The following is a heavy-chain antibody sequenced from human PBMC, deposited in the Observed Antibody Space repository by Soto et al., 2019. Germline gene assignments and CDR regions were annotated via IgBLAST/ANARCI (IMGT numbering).Heavy chain of an antibody. CDR1: GGTFSSYA. J-gene: IGHJ6*02. CDR3: ARGDYDILTGYYYYYGMDV. V-gene: IGHV1-69*01. D-gene: IGHD3-9*01. Sequence: KVSCKASGGTFSSYAISWVRQAPGQGLEWMGGIIPIFGTANYAQKFQGRVTITADESTSTAYMELSSLRAEDTAVYYCARGDYDILTGYYYYYGMDVWGQGTTVTVSS. CDR2: IIPIFGTA.